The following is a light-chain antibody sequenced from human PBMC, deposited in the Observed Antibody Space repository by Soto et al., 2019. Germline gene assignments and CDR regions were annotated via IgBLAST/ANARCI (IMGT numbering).Light chain of an antibody. J-gene: IGKJ5*01. CDR2: GAS. CDR3: QQYGSSPPT. Sequence: EIVLTQSPGTLSLSPGERATLSCRASQSVSSSYLAWYQQKPGQAPRLLIYGASSRATGIPDRFSGSGSGTNLTLTISRLEPEDFAVYYCQQYGSSPPTLGQGTRLEMK. V-gene: IGKV3-20*01. CDR1: QSVSSSY.